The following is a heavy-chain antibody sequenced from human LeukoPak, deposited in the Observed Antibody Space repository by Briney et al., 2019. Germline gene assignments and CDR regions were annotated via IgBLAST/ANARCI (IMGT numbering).Heavy chain of an antibody. V-gene: IGHV4-34*01. Sequence: SETLSLTCAVYGGSFSGYYWSWIRQPPGKGLEWIGEINHSGSTNYNPSLKSQVTISVDTSKNQFSLKLSSVTAADTAVYYCARGLYCSSTSCYTGGYWGQGTLVTVSS. J-gene: IGHJ4*02. CDR3: ARGLYCSSTSCYTGGY. CDR2: INHSGST. D-gene: IGHD2-2*02. CDR1: GGSFSGYY.